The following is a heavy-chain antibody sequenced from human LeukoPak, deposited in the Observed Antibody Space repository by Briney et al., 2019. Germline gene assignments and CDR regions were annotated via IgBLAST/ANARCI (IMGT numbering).Heavy chain of an antibody. CDR3: ARGSWCYYYMDV. CDR1: GGSVSSSSNC. CDR2: IYYSGST. D-gene: IGHD3-10*01. J-gene: IGHJ6*03. V-gene: IGHV4-39*01. Sequence: SASLSLTCTVSGGSVSSSSNCWGWIRPPAGKGLEWIGSIYYSGSTYYNPSLKSRVTISVDTSKNQFSLKLSSVTAADTAVYYCARGSWCYYYMDVWGKGATVTISS.